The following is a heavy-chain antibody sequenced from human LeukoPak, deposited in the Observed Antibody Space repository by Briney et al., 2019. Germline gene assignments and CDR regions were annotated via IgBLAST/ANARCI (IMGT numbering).Heavy chain of an antibody. J-gene: IGHJ4*02. CDR3: ARGGHIATPPYGFDY. CDR1: GASIRSNY. Sequence: SETLSLTCSISGASIRSNYWSWIRRPPGKGLEWIGYTSHNGATNYNPSLKSRVTISVDTSRNQLSLNLTSVTAADTAVYYCARGGHIATPPYGFDYWGQGALVTVSS. CDR2: TSHNGAT. V-gene: IGHV4-59*01. D-gene: IGHD6-6*01.